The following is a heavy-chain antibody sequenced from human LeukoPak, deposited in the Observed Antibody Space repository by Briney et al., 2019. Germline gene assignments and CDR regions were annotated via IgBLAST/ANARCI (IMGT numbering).Heavy chain of an antibody. CDR3: ARDPADYGGNSDY. CDR2: ISYDGSNK. V-gene: IGHV3-30*03. J-gene: IGHJ4*02. D-gene: IGHD4-23*01. CDR1: GFTFSSYG. Sequence: PGGSLRLSCAASGFTFSSYGMHWVRQAPGKGLEWVAVISYDGSNKYYADSVKGRFTISRDNSKNTLYLQMNSLRAEDTAVYYCARDPADYGGNSDYWGQGTLVTVSS.